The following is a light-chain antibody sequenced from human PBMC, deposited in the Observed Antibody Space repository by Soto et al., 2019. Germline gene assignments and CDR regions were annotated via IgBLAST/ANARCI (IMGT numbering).Light chain of an antibody. V-gene: IGLV2-14*01. CDR2: DVS. Sequence: QSALTQPASVSGSPGQSITISCTGTSSDIGTYNYVSWYQQHPGKAPKLMIYDVSNRPSGVSDRFSGSKSGNTASLTISGLQAEDEADYTSSSTSVVFGGGTKVTVL. J-gene: IGLJ2*01. CDR3: SSTSVV. CDR1: SSDIGTYNY.